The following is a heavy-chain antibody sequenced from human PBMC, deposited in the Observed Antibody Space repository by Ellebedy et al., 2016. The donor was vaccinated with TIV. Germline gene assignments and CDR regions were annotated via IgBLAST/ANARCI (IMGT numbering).Heavy chain of an antibody. D-gene: IGHD6-13*01. CDR1: GGSISSSSYY. Sequence: SETLSLXXTVSGGSISSSSYYWGWIRQPPGKGLEWIGSIYYSGSTYYNPSLKSRVTISVDTSKNQFSLKLSSVTAADTAVYYCARSPPSSSWYEWSWFDPWGQGTLVTVSS. CDR3: ARSPPSSSWYEWSWFDP. CDR2: IYYSGST. V-gene: IGHV4-39*01. J-gene: IGHJ5*02.